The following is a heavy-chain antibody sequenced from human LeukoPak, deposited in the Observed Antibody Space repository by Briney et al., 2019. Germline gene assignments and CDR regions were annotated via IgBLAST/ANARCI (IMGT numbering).Heavy chain of an antibody. CDR1: GGSISSDNYY. CDR2: IYYSGST. V-gene: IGHV4-39*07. D-gene: IGHD5-18*01. J-gene: IGHJ4*02. Sequence: SETLSLTCTVSGGSISSDNYYWGWIRQPPGKGLEWIGSIYYSGSTYYNPSLKSRVTISVDTSKNQFSLKLSSVTAADTAVYYCARGQKYTYGYTVTELGSRYFDYWGQGTLVTVSS. CDR3: ARGQKYTYGYTVTELGSRYFDY.